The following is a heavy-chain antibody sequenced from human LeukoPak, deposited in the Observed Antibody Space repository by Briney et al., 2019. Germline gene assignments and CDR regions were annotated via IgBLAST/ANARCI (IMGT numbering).Heavy chain of an antibody. J-gene: IGHJ4*02. CDR1: GGSISSSSYS. CDR3: ARYSDYVWGSYRTQADY. V-gene: IGHV4-39*01. CDR2: IYYSGST. Sequence: SETLSLTCTVSGGSISSSSYSWGWIRQPPGKGLECIGSIYYSGSTYYNPSLKSRVTISVDTSKNQFSLKLSSVTAADTAVYYCARYSDYVWGSYRTQADYWGQGTLVTVSS. D-gene: IGHD3-16*02.